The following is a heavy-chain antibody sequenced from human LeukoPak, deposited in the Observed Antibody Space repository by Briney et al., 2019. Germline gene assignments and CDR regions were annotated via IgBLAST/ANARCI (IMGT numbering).Heavy chain of an antibody. V-gene: IGHV1-69*04. CDR1: GGTFSSYA. CDR2: IIPILGIA. CDR3: ARAPSGYSYGDY. J-gene: IGHJ4*02. Sequence: ASVKVSSKASGGTFSSYAISWERQAPGQGLEWMGRIIPILGIANYAQKFQGRVTITADKSTSTAYMELSSLRSEDTAVYYCARAPSGYSYGDYWGQGTLVTVSS. D-gene: IGHD5-18*01.